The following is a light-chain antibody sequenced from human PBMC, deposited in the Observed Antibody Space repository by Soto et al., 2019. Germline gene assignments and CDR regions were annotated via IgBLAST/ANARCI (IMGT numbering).Light chain of an antibody. CDR1: QTIVSLY. J-gene: IGKJ2*01. Sequence: DLQVTQSPSSLSASVGDRVTITCRTSQTIVSLYLNWYQEKPGKAPNLLISAASSLQSGVPSRFSGSGSGTDFALTISSLQPEDFATYYCQQSHSTPYTFGQGTRLEIK. CDR3: QQSHSTPYT. V-gene: IGKV1-39*01. CDR2: AAS.